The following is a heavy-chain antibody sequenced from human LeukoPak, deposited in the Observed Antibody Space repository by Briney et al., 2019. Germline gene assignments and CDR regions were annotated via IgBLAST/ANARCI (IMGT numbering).Heavy chain of an antibody. V-gene: IGHV1-18*01. Sequence: ASVKVSCKASGYTFTSYGISWVRQAPGQGLEWMGWISAYNGNTNYAQKLQGRVTMTTDTYTSTAYMELRSLRSDDTAVYYCARDLGELSPRLPSYDYWGQGTLVTVSS. CDR2: ISAYNGNT. CDR1: GYTFTSYG. J-gene: IGHJ4*02. CDR3: ARDLGELSPRLPSYDY. D-gene: IGHD3-16*02.